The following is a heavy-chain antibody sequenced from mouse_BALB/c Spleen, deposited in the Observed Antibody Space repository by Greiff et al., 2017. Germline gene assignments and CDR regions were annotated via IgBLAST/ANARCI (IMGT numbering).Heavy chain of an antibody. CDR3: AREDTTVVADCDY. D-gene: IGHD1-1*01. CDR1: GYTFTSYV. CDR2: INPYNDGT. Sequence: VQLQQSGPELVKPGASVKMSCKASGYTFTSYVMHWVKQKPGQGLEWIGYINPYNDGTKYNEKFKGKATLTSDKSSSTAYMELSSLTSEDSAVYYCAREDTTVVADCDYWGQGTTLTVSS. V-gene: IGHV1-14*01. J-gene: IGHJ2*01.